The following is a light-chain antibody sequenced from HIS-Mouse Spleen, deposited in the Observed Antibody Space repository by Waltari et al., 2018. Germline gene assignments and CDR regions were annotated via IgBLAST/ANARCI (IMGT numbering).Light chain of an antibody. Sequence: DVVMTQSPLSLPVTLGQPASISCRSSQSLVHSDGTTYLNWFQQRPGQSPRRLIYKVSNRDSGVPDRFSGSGSGTDFTLKISRVEAEDVGVYYCMQGTHWLLTFGGGTKVEI. CDR3: MQGTHWLLT. V-gene: IGKV2-30*02. CDR2: KVS. J-gene: IGKJ4*01. CDR1: QSLVHSDGTTY.